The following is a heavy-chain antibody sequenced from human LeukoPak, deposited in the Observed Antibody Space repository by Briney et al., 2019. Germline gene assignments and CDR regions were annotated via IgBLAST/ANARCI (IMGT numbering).Heavy chain of an antibody. J-gene: IGHJ3*02. D-gene: IGHD3-22*01. CDR2: ISYDGSNK. CDR1: GFTFSSYG. V-gene: IGHV3-30*18. Sequence: QPGRSLRLSCAASGFTFSSYGMHWVRQAPGKGLEWVAVISYDGSNKYYADSVKGRFTISRDNSKNTLYLQMNSLRAEDTAVYYCAKDRGYYDSSGYPIWGQGTMDTVSS. CDR3: AKDRGYYDSSGYPI.